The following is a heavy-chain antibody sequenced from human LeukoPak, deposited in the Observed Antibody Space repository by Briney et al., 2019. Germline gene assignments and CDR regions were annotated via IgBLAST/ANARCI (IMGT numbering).Heavy chain of an antibody. J-gene: IGHJ4*02. CDR2: MNPNSGNT. CDR3: ARARYYDFWSGYDY. V-gene: IGHV1-8*03. D-gene: IGHD3-3*01. CDR1: GYTFTSYD. Sequence: ASVKVSCKASGYTFTSYDIDWVRQATGQGLEWMGWMNPNSGNTGYAQKFQGRVTITRNTSISTAYMELSSLRSEDTAVYYCARARYYDFWSGYDYWGQGTLVTVSS.